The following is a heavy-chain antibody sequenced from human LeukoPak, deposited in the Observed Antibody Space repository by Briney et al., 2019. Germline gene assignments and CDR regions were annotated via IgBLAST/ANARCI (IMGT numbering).Heavy chain of an antibody. V-gene: IGHV1-46*01. Sequence: ASVKVSCKASGYTFTSYYMHWVRQAPGQGLEWMGIINPSGGSTSYAQKFQGRVTMTRDMSTSTVYMELSSLRSEDTAVYYCARDWPYSGIHDAFDIWGQGTMVTVSS. J-gene: IGHJ3*02. D-gene: IGHD1-26*01. CDR3: ARDWPYSGIHDAFDI. CDR1: GYTFTSYY. CDR2: INPSGGST.